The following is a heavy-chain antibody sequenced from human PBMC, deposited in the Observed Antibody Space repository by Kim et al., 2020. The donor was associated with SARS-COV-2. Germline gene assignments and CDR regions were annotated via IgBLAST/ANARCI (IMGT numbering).Heavy chain of an antibody. Sequence: GGSLRLSCAASGFTFRSYAMSWVRQAPGKGLEWVSAISGSGGSTYYADSVKGRFTISRDNSKNTLYLQMNSLRAEDTAVYYCAKGDYGSGVSSWNYWGQGTLVTVSS. V-gene: IGHV3-23*01. D-gene: IGHD3-10*01. CDR3: AKGDYGSGVSSWNY. CDR1: GFTFRSYA. CDR2: ISGSGGST. J-gene: IGHJ4*02.